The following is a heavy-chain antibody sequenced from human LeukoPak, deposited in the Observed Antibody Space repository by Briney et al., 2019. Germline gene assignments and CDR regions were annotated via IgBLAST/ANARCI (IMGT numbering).Heavy chain of an antibody. CDR3: ARSDGYGLVDI. V-gene: IGHV4-34*01. CDR1: GGPLSAYY. J-gene: IGHJ3*02. D-gene: IGHD3-10*01. Sequence: SETLSLTCAVYGGPLSAYYWTWIRQPPGKGLEWIGEINHGGSTNYNPSLKSRVTISIDTSKNQFSLKLSSVTAADTAVYYCARSDGYGLVDIWGQGTMVTVSS. CDR2: INHGGST.